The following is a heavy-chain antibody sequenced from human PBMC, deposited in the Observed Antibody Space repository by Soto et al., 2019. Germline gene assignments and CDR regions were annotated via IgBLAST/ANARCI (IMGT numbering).Heavy chain of an antibody. J-gene: IGHJ5*02. CDR1: GGSISSHH. V-gene: IGHV4-59*08. CDR2: IYYSGTT. Sequence: PSETLSLTCTISGGSISSHHWSWIRQPPGQGLEWIGYIYYSGTTNYNPSLKSRVTISIDTSKNQFSLKLSSVTAADTAVYYCARAKSSGITIFGVARGNWFDPWGQGTLVTVSS. CDR3: ARAKSSGITIFGVARGNWFDP. D-gene: IGHD3-3*01.